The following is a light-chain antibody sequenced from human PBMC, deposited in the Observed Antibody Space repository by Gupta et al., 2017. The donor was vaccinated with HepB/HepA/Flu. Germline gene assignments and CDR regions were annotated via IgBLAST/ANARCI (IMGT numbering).Light chain of an antibody. V-gene: IGKV3-20*01. J-gene: IGKJ1*01. CDR3: QQYGSAPRT. CDR1: QSVSNNY. Sequence: EIVLTQSPGTLSLSPGERATLSCRASQSVSNNYLAWYQQKSGQAPRLLIHCASTRATGIPDRFSGSGSGTDFTLTISRLEPEDFALFYCQQYGSAPRTFGQGTKVEIK. CDR2: CAS.